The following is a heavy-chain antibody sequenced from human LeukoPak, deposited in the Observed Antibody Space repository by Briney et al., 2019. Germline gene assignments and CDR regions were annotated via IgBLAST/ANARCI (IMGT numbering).Heavy chain of an antibody. D-gene: IGHD4-17*01. CDR2: ISGSGGST. J-gene: IGHJ4*02. V-gene: IGHV3-23*01. CDR1: GFTFSSYG. CDR3: AKNGVTVTTSALDY. Sequence: GGSLRLSCAASGFTFSSYGMSWVRQAPGKGLEWVSAISGSGGSTYYADSVKGRFTISRDNSKNTLYLQMNSLRAEDTAVYYCAKNGVTVTTSALDYWGQGTLVTVSS.